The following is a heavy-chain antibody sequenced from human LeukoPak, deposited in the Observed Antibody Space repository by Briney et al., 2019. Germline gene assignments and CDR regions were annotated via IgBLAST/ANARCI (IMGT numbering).Heavy chain of an antibody. CDR2: IYSGGST. V-gene: IGHV3-53*01. J-gene: IGHJ4*02. Sequence: PGGSLSLSCAASGFPLSSNYMSWVRPAPGKGLEWVSVIYSGGSTYYADSVKGRFTISRDNSKNTLYLQMNSLRAEDTAVYYCAREGMTTVTNWGQGTLVTVSS. D-gene: IGHD4-17*01. CDR1: GFPLSSNY. CDR3: AREGMTTVTN.